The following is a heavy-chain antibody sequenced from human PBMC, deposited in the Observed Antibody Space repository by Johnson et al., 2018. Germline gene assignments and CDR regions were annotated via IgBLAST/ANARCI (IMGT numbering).Heavy chain of an antibody. Sequence: VQLQESGGGLVQPGGSLRLSCAASGFTFSSSWMHWVRQAPGKGLVWVSHINSDGSITSYVDSVKGRFTISRDNAKNTLDLQMNSLRAEETAVYYCASALWSGGVWGKGTTVTVSS. J-gene: IGHJ6*04. D-gene: IGHD2-21*01. V-gene: IGHV3-74*01. CDR1: GFTFSSSW. CDR2: INSDGSIT. CDR3: ASALWSGGV.